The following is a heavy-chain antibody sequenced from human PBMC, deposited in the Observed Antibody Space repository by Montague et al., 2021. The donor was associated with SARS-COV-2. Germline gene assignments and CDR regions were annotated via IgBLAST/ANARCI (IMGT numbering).Heavy chain of an antibody. Sequence: SETLSLTCSVSGGSITSSSYYWGWIRQSPDKGLEWIGNIYYSGSTYYNPSLKSRVTISVDTSKYQFSLKLSPVTAADTAVYYCVSLWKYGSGSHYAPWDYYNYGVDVWGQGTTVTVSS. D-gene: IGHD3-10*01. CDR2: IYYSGST. V-gene: IGHV4-39*01. CDR1: GGSITSSSYY. J-gene: IGHJ6*02. CDR3: VSLWKYGSGSHYAPWDYYNYGVDV.